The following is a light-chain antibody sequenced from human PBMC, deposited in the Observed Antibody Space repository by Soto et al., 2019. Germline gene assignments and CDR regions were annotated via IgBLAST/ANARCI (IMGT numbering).Light chain of an antibody. V-gene: IGKV3-20*01. CDR2: GAS. CDR3: QQYGSSPPIT. Sequence: EIVLTQSPVTLSLSPGERATLSCRASQSVSSSYLAWYQKKPGQAPRLLLYGASSRATGIPDRFSGSGSGTDFTLTISRLVPEDFSVYDCQQYGSSPPITFGQGTRLEIK. CDR1: QSVSSSY. J-gene: IGKJ5*01.